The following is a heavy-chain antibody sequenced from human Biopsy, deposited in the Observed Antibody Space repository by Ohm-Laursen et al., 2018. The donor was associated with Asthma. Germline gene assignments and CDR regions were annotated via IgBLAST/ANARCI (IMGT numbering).Heavy chain of an antibody. Sequence: GASVKVSCNASGVALSGYTFEWVRQARGLGLEWIAWIVFASGATDYAQNFQDRLTVTRDMSAGSDSMELRGPSSTDTAVYYCAAGRTSLQGESLIWGQGTLVSVSS. D-gene: IGHD2/OR15-2a*01. CDR2: IVFASGAT. V-gene: IGHV1-58*01. J-gene: IGHJ4*01. CDR3: AAGRTSLQGESLI. CDR1: GVALSGYT.